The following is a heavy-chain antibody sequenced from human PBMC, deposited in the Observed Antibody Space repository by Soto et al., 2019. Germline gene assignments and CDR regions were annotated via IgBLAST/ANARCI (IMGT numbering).Heavy chain of an antibody. V-gene: IGHV3-30*03. D-gene: IGHD2-15*01. CDR1: EFTFSSYA. J-gene: IGHJ6*02. Sequence: QLVESGGRGVQPGRSLRLSCEASEFTFSSYAMHWVRQAPGRGLEWVALISFDGRKEYYADSVKGRFTVSRDNSRSMVYLQMESLRPYDTAIYYCARPIPRWSYHYGMDVWGQGTTVTVSS. CDR2: ISFDGRKE. CDR3: ARPIPRWSYHYGMDV.